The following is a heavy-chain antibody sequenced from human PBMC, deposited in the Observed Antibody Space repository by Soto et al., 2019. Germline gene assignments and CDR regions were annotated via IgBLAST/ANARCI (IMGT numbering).Heavy chain of an antibody. V-gene: IGHV4-4*07. CDR2: IYTSGST. CDR3: ARDHPLGYCSGGSRSPAFAI. Sequence: SETRSLTCSGSGGSISSYYWSWIRQPAGKGLEWIGRIYTSGSTNYNPSLKSRVTMSVDTSKNQFSLKLSYVTAEDTAVYYCARDHPLGYCSGGSRSPAFAIWGQGPTVTVS. J-gene: IGHJ3*02. D-gene: IGHD2-15*01. CDR1: GGSISSYY.